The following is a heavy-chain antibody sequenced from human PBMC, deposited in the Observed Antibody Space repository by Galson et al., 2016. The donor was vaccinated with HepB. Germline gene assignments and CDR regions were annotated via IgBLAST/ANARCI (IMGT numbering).Heavy chain of an antibody. CDR3: SKDRYDYLRGYYYYGMDV. D-gene: IGHD5-12*01. CDR2: ISYDGSDK. J-gene: IGHJ6*02. CDR1: GFTFSSYG. V-gene: IGHV3-30*18. Sequence: SLRLSCAASGFTFSSYGMHWVRQAPGKGLDWVAVISYDGSDKYYADSVKGPFTISSDNSKNTLYLQMNSLRAEDTAVYYCSKDRYDYLRGYYYYGMDVWGQGTTVTVSS.